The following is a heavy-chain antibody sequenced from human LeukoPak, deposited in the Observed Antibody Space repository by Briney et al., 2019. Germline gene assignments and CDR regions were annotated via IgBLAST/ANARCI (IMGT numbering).Heavy chain of an antibody. V-gene: IGHV3-23*01. D-gene: IGHD3-22*01. Sequence: GGSLRLSCAASGYTFSSYSMNWVRQAPGKGLEWVSAISGSGGSTYYADSVKGRFTVSRDNSKDTLYMQMNSLRAEDTAVYYCAKDLSYYYDSSRGDYWGQGTLVTVFS. CDR1: GYTFSSYS. CDR2: ISGSGGST. J-gene: IGHJ4*02. CDR3: AKDLSYYYDSSRGDY.